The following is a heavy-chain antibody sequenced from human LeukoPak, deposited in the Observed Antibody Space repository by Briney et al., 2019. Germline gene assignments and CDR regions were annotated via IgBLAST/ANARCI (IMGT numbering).Heavy chain of an antibody. J-gene: IGHJ4*02. CDR1: GDSISSSSYY. CDR2: IYYGGST. Sequence: PSETLSLTCTVSGDSISSSSYYWGWIRQPPGKGLEWIGSIYYGGSTFSNPSLNSRATISVDTSKNQLSLKLSSVTAADTAVYYCARTYHYDSSGPYYWGQGTLVTVSS. CDR3: ARTYHYDSSGPYY. V-gene: IGHV4-39*07. D-gene: IGHD3-22*01.